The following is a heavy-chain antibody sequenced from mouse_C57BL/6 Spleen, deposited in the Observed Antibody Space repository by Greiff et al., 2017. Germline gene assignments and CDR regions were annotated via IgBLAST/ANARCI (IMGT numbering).Heavy chain of an antibody. D-gene: IGHD1-1*01. Sequence: QVQLQPPGAELVKPGASVKLSCKASGYTFTSYWMQWVKQRPGQGLEWIGEIDPSDSYTNYNQKFKGKATLTVDTSSSTAYMQLSSLTSEDSAVYYCARRGTTVDYWGQGTTLTVSS. CDR2: IDPSDSYT. V-gene: IGHV1-50*01. J-gene: IGHJ2*01. CDR3: ARRGTTVDY. CDR1: GYTFTSYW.